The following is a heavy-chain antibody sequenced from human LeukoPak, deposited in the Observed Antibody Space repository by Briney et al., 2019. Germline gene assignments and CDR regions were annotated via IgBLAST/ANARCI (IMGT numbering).Heavy chain of an antibody. CDR2: INPNSGGT. CDR1: GYTFTGYY. D-gene: IGHD6-6*01. J-gene: IGHJ6*03. V-gene: IGHV1-2*02. Sequence: GASVEVSCKASGYTFTGYYLHWVRQAPGQGLEWMGWINPNSGGTNYAQKFQGRVTMTRDTSISTAYMELSRLRSDDTAVYYCARSYSSSSHYYMDVWGKGTTVTVSS. CDR3: ARSYSSSSHYYMDV.